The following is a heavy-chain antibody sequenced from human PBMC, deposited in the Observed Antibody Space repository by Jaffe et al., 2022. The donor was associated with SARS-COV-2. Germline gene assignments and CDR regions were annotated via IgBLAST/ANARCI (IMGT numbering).Heavy chain of an antibody. CDR1: GFTFSSYG. CDR2: ISYDGSNK. V-gene: IGHV3-30*18. D-gene: IGHD3-22*01. J-gene: IGHJ6*02. Sequence: QVQLVESGGGVVQPGRSLRLSCAASGFTFSSYGMHWVRQAPGKGLEWVAVISYDGSNKYYADSVKGRFTISRDNSKNTLYLQMNSLRAEDTAVYYCAKDFRVDVDYYDSSGYSPSYYGMDVWGQGTTVTVSS. CDR3: AKDFRVDVDYYDSSGYSPSYYGMDV.